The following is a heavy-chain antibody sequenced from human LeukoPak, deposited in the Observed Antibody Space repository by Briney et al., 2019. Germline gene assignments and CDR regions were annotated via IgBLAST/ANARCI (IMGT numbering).Heavy chain of an antibody. D-gene: IGHD1-7*01. V-gene: IGHV3-48*01. CDR3: ARQSENWNYGWFDP. CDR2: ISSSSSII. CDR1: GFTFTSYS. Sequence: GGSLRLSCAASGFTFTSYSMNWVRQAPGKGLEWVSYISSSSSIIYYADSVKGRFTISRDNSKNTLYLQMNSLRAEDTAVYYCARQSENWNYGWFDPWGQGTLVTVSS. J-gene: IGHJ5*02.